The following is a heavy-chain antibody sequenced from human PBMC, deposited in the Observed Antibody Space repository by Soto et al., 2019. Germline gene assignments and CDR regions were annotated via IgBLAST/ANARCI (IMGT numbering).Heavy chain of an antibody. CDR3: ARGPSLPYIVGALTFDF. D-gene: IGHD1-26*01. J-gene: IGHJ4*02. V-gene: IGHV1-18*01. CDR1: GYNIITYG. Sequence: ASVQVSCKASGYNIITYGISWVRQAPGQAPEWMGWISGYNGNTNYPPNFQGRVSMTIDIFTISISMELRSLRSDDTAVFFCARGPSLPYIVGALTFDFWGQGTPVTVSS. CDR2: ISGYNGNT.